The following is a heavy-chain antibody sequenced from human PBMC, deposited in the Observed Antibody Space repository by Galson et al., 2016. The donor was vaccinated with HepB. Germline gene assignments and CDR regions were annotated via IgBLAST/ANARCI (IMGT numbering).Heavy chain of an antibody. CDR2: ISDSGTT. CDR1: GGSVTSGSLH. J-gene: IGHJ6*02. CDR3: ARLPGWRRFRFIDYSMDV. V-gene: IGHV4-61*10. Sequence: SETLSLTCAVSGGSVTSGSLHWTWIRQPAEKGLEWIGYISDSGTTSYNPSLESRVTISVDTSKNQISLSLNSLTAAETGVYFCARLPGWRRFRFIDYSMDVWGQGTTVTVSS. D-gene: IGHD5-12*01.